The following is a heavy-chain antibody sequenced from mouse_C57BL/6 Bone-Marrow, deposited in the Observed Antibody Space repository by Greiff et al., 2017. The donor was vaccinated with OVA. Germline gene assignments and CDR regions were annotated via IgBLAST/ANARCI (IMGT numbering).Heavy chain of an antibody. Sequence: EVKLVESGGGLVQPGGSMKLSCVASGFTFSNYWMNWVRQSPEKGLEWVAQIRLKSDNYATHYAESVKGRFTISRDDSKSSVYLQMNNLRAEDTVIYYCTYGSSSYWYFEVWGTGTTVTVSS. CDR1: GFTFSNYW. V-gene: IGHV6-3*01. CDR3: TYGSSSYWYFEV. D-gene: IGHD1-1*01. J-gene: IGHJ1*03. CDR2: IRLKSDNYAT.